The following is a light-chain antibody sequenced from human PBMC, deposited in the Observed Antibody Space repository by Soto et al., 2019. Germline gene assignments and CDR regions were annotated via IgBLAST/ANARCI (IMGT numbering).Light chain of an antibody. CDR3: QQYGSSSLVT. Sequence: EIVLTQSPGTLSLSPGERATLSCRASQSVSSSYLAWYQQKPGQAPRLLIYGASSRATGIPDRFSGSGSGKDFTLTISRLEPEGFAVYYCQQYGSSSLVTFGPGTKVDIK. V-gene: IGKV3-20*01. CDR2: GAS. J-gene: IGKJ3*01. CDR1: QSVSSSY.